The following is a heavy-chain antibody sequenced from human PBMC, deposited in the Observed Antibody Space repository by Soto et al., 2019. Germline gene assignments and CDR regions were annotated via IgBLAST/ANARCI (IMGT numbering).Heavy chain of an antibody. CDR3: ASASRYYDILDY. V-gene: IGHV3-74*01. J-gene: IGHJ4*02. Sequence: GGSLRLSCAASGFTFSSYWMHWVRQAPGKGLVWVSRIKSDGSTITYADSVKGRFTISRDNAMNTLYLQMNSLRAEDTAVYYCASASRYYDILDYWGQGTLVTVSS. CDR2: IKSDGSTI. D-gene: IGHD3-9*01. CDR1: GFTFSSYW.